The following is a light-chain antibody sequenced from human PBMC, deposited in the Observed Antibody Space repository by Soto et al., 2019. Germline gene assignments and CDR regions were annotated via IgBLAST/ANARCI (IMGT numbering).Light chain of an antibody. Sequence: DIQMTQSPSTLSASVGDRVTITCRASQSISSWLAWYQQKPGKAPKLLIYDASSLESGVPSRFSGSGSGTEFTLTISNLQPDDFATYYCQQYNSYSLLTFGPGTKVDIK. CDR2: DAS. CDR3: QQYNSYSLLT. J-gene: IGKJ3*01. CDR1: QSISSW. V-gene: IGKV1-5*01.